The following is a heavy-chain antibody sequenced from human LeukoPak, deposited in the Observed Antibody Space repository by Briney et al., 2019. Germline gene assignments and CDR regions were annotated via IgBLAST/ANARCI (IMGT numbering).Heavy chain of an antibody. D-gene: IGHD3-10*01. CDR2: IYPGDSDT. CDR1: GYSFTSYW. Sequence: GQSPTISYKGSGYSFTSYWIAWVRQMPGKGLEWMGIIYPGDSDTRYSPSFQGQVTISADKSISTAYLQWSSLKASDTAMYYCARHDMVRGVFSDAFDIWGKGPMVTVSS. J-gene: IGHJ3*02. V-gene: IGHV5-51*01. CDR3: ARHDMVRGVFSDAFDI.